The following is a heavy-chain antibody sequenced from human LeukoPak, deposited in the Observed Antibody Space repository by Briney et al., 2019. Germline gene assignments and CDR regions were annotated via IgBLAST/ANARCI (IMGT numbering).Heavy chain of an antibody. D-gene: IGHD6-13*01. CDR2: INHSGST. J-gene: IGHJ4*02. Sequence: SETLSLTCAVYGGSFSGYYCSWIRQPPGKGLEWIGEINHSGSTRYNPSLKSRVTISVDASKSQFSLKLSSVTAADTAVYYCAVAAAGSDYYFDYWGQGTLVTVSS. V-gene: IGHV4-34*01. CDR1: GGSFSGYY. CDR3: AVAAAGSDYYFDY.